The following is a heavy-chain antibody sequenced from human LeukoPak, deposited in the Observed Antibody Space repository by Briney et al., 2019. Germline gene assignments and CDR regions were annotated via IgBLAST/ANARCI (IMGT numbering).Heavy chain of an antibody. CDR1: GGTFSSYA. CDR3: ASDGRYCSGGSCYSY. CDR2: IIPIFGTA. J-gene: IGHJ4*02. Sequence: SAKVSCKASGGTFSSYAISWVRQAPGQGLEWMGRIIPIFGTANYAQKFQGRVTITTDESTSTAYMELSSLRSEDTAVYYGASDGRYCSGGSCYSYWGQGTLVTVSS. V-gene: IGHV1-69*05. D-gene: IGHD2-15*01.